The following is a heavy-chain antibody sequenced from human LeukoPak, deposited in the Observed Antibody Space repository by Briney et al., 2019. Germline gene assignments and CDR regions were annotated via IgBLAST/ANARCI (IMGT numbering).Heavy chain of an antibody. CDR1: GSSISSSSYY. D-gene: IGHD3-10*01. Sequence: SETLSLTCTVSGSSISSSSYYWGWIRQPPGKGLEWIGSIYYSGSTYYNPSLKSRVTISVDTSKNQFSLKLSSVTAADTAVYYCAREGAHMVRGVIADAFDIWGQGTMVTVSS. J-gene: IGHJ3*02. V-gene: IGHV4-39*07. CDR2: IYYSGST. CDR3: AREGAHMVRGVIADAFDI.